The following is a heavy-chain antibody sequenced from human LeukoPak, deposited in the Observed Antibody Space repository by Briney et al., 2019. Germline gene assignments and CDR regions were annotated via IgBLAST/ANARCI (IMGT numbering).Heavy chain of an antibody. CDR2: IGSRGVRT. CDR3: AKRASGSGTPVYHFDA. Sequence: GQSMTLSWLASAFTLSTYAMSWVRPAPGKGLEWVSAIGSRGVRTCDANSVTRRFTSSRDNSRNTVHRKMYFLRAEHTAVYFCAKRASGSGTPVYHFDAWGQGALVTVS. J-gene: IGHJ4*02. V-gene: IGHV3-23*01. D-gene: IGHD3-10*01. CDR1: AFTLSTYA.